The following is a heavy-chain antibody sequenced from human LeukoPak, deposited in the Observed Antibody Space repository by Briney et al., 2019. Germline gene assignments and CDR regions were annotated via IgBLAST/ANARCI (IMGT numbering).Heavy chain of an antibody. CDR2: IRYDGSNK. Sequence: PGGSLRLSCAASGFTFSNAWMSWVRQAPGKGLEWVAFIRYDGSNKYYADSVKGRFTISRDNSKNTLYLQMNSLRAEDTAVYYCAKDHRGGSYRSADAFDIWGQGTMVTVSS. D-gene: IGHD3-16*02. CDR1: GFTFSNAW. V-gene: IGHV3-30*02. J-gene: IGHJ3*02. CDR3: AKDHRGGSYRSADAFDI.